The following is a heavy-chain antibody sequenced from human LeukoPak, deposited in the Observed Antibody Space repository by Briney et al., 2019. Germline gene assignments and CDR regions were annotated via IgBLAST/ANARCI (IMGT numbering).Heavy chain of an antibody. CDR1: GFTFSSYG. J-gene: IGHJ4*02. Sequence: GGSLRLPCAASGFTFSSYGMHWVRQAPGKGLEYVSAISSNGDSTYYANSVKGRFTISRDNSKNTLYLQMGSLRAEDMAVYYCARGHHSSGWYANDYWGQGTLVTVSS. CDR3: ARGHHSSGWYANDY. CDR2: ISSNGDST. V-gene: IGHV3-64*01. D-gene: IGHD6-19*01.